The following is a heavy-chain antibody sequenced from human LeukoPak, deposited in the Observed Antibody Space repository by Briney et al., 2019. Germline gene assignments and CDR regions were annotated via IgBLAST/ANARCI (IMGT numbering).Heavy chain of an antibody. CDR1: GFTFSSYG. V-gene: IGHV3-30*18. CDR2: ISYDGSNK. D-gene: IGHD1-1*01. CDR3: AKDHPTTVLDH. Sequence: PAGSLRLSCAASGFTFSSYGMHWVSQAPGKGLEWVAVISYDGSNKYYADSVKGRFPISRHNYKNTLYLQMNSLRAEDMAVYYCAKDHPTTVLDHWGQGTLVTVSS. J-gene: IGHJ4*02.